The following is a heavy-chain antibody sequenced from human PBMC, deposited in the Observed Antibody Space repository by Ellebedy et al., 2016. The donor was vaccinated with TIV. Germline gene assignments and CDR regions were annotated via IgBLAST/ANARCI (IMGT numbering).Heavy chain of an antibody. J-gene: IGHJ4*02. Sequence: AASVKVSCKASGYTFTNYGITWVRQAPGQGLEWMGWISAYSGNTDYAQKFQGRVTLTTDTSTRTAYMEVRSLRGDDTAVYFCARDGACGGDCYGDNYWGQGSLVTVSS. CDR2: ISAYSGNT. CDR3: ARDGACGGDCYGDNY. D-gene: IGHD2-21*02. CDR1: GYTFTNYG. V-gene: IGHV1-18*01.